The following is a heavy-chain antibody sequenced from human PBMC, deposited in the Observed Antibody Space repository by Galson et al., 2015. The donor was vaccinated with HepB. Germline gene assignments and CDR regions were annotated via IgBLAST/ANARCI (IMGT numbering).Heavy chain of an antibody. D-gene: IGHD4-11*01. CDR2: ISGSGGST. V-gene: IGHV3-23*01. J-gene: IGHJ4*02. Sequence: SLRLSCAASGFTFSSYAMSWVRQAPGKGLEWVSAISGSGGSTYYADSVKGRFTISRDNSKNTLYLQMNSLRAEDTAVYYCAKVPDYSNYCFDYWGQGTLVTVSS. CDR1: GFTFSSYA. CDR3: AKVPDYSNYCFDY.